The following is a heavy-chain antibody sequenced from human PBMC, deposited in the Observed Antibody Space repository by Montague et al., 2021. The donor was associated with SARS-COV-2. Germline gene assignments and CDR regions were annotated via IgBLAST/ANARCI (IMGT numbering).Heavy chain of an antibody. CDR1: GDSVSSSDHY. J-gene: IGHJ4*02. CDR3: ARRRLREDYFDF. D-gene: IGHD4-17*01. CDR2: VYYSGYT. Sequence: SETLSLTCTVSGDSVSSSDHYWGWIRQPPGKGLEWLGIVYYSGYTYYNPSVKGRVTIPIDASKNQFSLKLNSLTATDMAIYHCARRRLREDYFDFWGQGTLLTVSS. V-gene: IGHV4-39*01.